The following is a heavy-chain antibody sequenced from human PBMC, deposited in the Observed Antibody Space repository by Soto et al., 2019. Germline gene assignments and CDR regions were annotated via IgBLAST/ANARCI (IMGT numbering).Heavy chain of an antibody. Sequence: EVQLVESGGGLVQPGGSLRLSCAASGFTVSSNYMSWVRQAPGKGLEWVSVIFTGGSTYYADSVKGRFTISRHSSMNTVYLQMDSLRAEDMAVYYCARDRQSSGWLDAFDIWGQGTMVTVSS. J-gene: IGHJ3*02. CDR3: ARDRQSSGWLDAFDI. D-gene: IGHD6-19*01. CDR1: GFTVSSNY. CDR2: IFTGGST. V-gene: IGHV3-53*04.